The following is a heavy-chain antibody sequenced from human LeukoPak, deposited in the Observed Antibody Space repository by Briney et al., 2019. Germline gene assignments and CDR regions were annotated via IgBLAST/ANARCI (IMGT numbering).Heavy chain of an antibody. V-gene: IGHV3-48*03. D-gene: IGHD5-24*01. J-gene: IGHJ3*02. CDR3: ARDSGGYNFALDAFDI. CDR2: ISSSGSTI. Sequence: GGSLRLSCAASGFTFSSYAMSWVRQAPGKGLEWVSYISSSGSTIYYADSVKGRFTISRDNAKNSLYLQMNSLRAEDTAIYYCARDSGGYNFALDAFDISGHGTMVTVSS. CDR1: GFTFSSYA.